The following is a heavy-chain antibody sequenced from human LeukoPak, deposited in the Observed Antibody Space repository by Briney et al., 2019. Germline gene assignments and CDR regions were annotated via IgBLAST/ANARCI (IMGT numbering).Heavy chain of an antibody. CDR3: ARGRSGWAYYYYYYMDV. V-gene: IGHV4-59*01. Sequence: SETLSLTCTVSGGSISSYYWSWIRQPPGKGLEFIGYVHYSGTTNYNPSLKSRVTISVDTSKNQFSLKLSSVTAADTAVYYCARGRSGWAYYYYYYMDVWGKGTTVTVSS. CDR1: GGSISSYY. D-gene: IGHD6-19*01. J-gene: IGHJ6*03. CDR2: VHYSGTT.